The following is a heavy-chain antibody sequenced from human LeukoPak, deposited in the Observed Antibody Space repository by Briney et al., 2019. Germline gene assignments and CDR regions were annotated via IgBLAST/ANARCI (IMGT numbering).Heavy chain of an antibody. J-gene: IGHJ5*02. D-gene: IGHD3-10*01. CDR1: GFTFSSYG. Sequence: GGSLRLSCAASGFTFSSYGIHWVRQAPGKGLEWVSAISGSGGSTYYADSVKGRFTISRDNSKNTLYLQMNSLRAEDTAVYYCAKEVVWGVNWYDPWGQGTLVTVSS. CDR3: AKEVVWGVNWYDP. V-gene: IGHV3-23*01. CDR2: ISGSGGST.